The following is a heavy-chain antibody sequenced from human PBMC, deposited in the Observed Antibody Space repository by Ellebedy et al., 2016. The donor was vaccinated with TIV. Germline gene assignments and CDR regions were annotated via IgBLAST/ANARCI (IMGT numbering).Heavy chain of an antibody. CDR1: GYTFTNYG. CDR2: INTGNGDT. CDR3: ARGLASSGAPC. Sequence: AASVKVSCRATGYTFTNYGMHWVRQAPGQRLEWMGWINTGNGDTRYSQRLQGRVTITRDTAASTAYMELSSLKSDDTAVYYCARGLASSGAPCWGQGTLVTVSS. V-gene: IGHV1-3*04. J-gene: IGHJ4*02. D-gene: IGHD2-8*02.